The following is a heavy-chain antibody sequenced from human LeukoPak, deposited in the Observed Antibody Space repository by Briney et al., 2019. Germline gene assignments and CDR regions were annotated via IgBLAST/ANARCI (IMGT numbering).Heavy chain of an antibody. CDR3: ARQDQLLVVAALFY. J-gene: IGHJ4*02. D-gene: IGHD5-12*01. CDR1: GYTFTDYY. V-gene: IGHV1-2*02. Sequence: ASVTVSCKASGYTFTDYYIHWVRQAPGQGLEWMGWINPRTGGTRPTHRFQGRVTMTTDTPLSTAFMEITSLTSDDTALYYCARQDQLLVVAALFYWGQGTLVTVSS. CDR2: INPRTGGT.